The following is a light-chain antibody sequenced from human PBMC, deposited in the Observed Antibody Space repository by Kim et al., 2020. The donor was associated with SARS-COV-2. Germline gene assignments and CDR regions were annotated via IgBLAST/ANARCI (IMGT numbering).Light chain of an antibody. V-gene: IGKV3-20*01. CDR3: QQYGSSPVT. J-gene: IGKJ1*01. CDR1: QSVINSY. Sequence: EIVLTQSPGTLSLSPGERVTLSCRASQSVINSYLAWYQQRPGQAPRLLIYGASSRATDIPDRFSGSGSGTDFTLTISRLEPEDFAVYYCQQYGSSPVTFGQGTKVDIK. CDR2: GAS.